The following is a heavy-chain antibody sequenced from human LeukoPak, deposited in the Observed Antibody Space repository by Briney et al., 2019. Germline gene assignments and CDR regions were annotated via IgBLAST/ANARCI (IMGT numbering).Heavy chain of an antibody. CDR2: INPSGGST. Sequence: LEWMGIINPSGGSTSYAQKFQGRVTMTRDTSTSTVYMELSSLRSEDTAVYYCASGGNSKDYWGQGTLVTVSS. V-gene: IGHV1-46*01. D-gene: IGHD4-23*01. J-gene: IGHJ4*02. CDR3: ASGGNSKDY.